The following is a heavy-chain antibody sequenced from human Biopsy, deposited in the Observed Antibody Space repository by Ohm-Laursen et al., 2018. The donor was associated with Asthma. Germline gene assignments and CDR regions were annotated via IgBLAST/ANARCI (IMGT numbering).Heavy chain of an antibody. CDR1: GFSFNSYG. CDR2: MSFDGRQT. D-gene: IGHD2-21*02. CDR3: ASYEVVTAILPMDA. Sequence: SLRLSCTASGFSFNSYGMHWVRQAPGKGLEWVAVMSFDGRQTYYGDSVKGRFTIARDNSKNTVYLQMNSLRAEDTAVYYCASYEVVTAILPMDAWGQGTTVTVSS. J-gene: IGHJ6*02. V-gene: IGHV3-30*03.